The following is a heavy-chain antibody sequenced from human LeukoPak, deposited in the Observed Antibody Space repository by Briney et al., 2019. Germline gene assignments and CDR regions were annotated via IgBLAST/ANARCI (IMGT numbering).Heavy chain of an antibody. CDR2: IKQDGSEK. V-gene: IGHV3-7*01. D-gene: IGHD6-13*01. J-gene: IGHJ6*03. Sequence: GGSLRLSCAASGFTFSNFAMSWVRQAPGKGLEWVANIKQDGSEKYYVDSVKGRFTISRDNAKNSLYLQMNSLRAEDTAVYYCARVSSSSWSYYYYYYMDVWGKGTTVTTSS. CDR1: GFTFSNFA. CDR3: ARVSSSSWSYYYYYYMDV.